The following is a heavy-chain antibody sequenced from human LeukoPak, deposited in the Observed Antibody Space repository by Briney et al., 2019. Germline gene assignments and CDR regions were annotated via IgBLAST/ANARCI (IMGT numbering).Heavy chain of an antibody. CDR3: ATPRSGYSQFDY. D-gene: IGHD3-3*01. Sequence: SETLSLTCTVSGGSISSSSYYWGWIRQPPGKGLEWIGSFYYSGSTYYNPPLKSRVTISVDTSKNQFSLKLSSVTAADTAVYYCATPRSGYSQFDYWGQGTLVTVSS. J-gene: IGHJ4*02. V-gene: IGHV4-39*01. CDR2: FYYSGST. CDR1: GGSISSSSYY.